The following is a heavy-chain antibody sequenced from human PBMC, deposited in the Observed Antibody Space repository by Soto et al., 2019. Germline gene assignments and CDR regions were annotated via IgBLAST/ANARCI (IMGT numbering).Heavy chain of an antibody. CDR3: AKDSRTYGSGSKPLNYFDY. J-gene: IGHJ4*02. CDR2: IYSAGNT. CDR1: GFTVSSNY. D-gene: IGHD3-10*01. Sequence: PGGSLRLSCAASGFTVSSNYMSWVRQAPGKGLEWISIIYSAGNTYYADSVKGRFTISRDNSKNTLYLQMNSLRAEDTAVYYCAKDSRTYGSGSKPLNYFDYWGQGTLVTVSS. V-gene: IGHV3-66*01.